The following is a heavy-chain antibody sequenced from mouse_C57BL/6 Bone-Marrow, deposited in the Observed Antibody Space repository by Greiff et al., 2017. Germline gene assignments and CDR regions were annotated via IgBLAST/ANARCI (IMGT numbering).Heavy chain of an antibody. J-gene: IGHJ4*01. D-gene: IGHD1-1*01. CDR2: IDPENGDT. CDR1: GYTFTSYG. CDR3: TTRIYYYGSSYGAMDY. V-gene: IGHV14-4*01. Sequence: VQLQQSGAELARPGASVKLSCKASGYTFTSYGISWVKQRPEQGLEWIGWIDPENGDTEYASKFQGKATITADTSSNTAYLQLSSLTSEDTAVYYCTTRIYYYGSSYGAMDYWGQGTSVTVSS.